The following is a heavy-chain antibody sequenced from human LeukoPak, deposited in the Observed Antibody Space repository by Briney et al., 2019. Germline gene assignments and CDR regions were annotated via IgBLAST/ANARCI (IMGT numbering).Heavy chain of an antibody. D-gene: IGHD2-8*02. V-gene: IGHV3-74*01. CDR1: GLSPIGYW. J-gene: IGHJ6*02. CDR2: ISPDGSDT. Sequence: PGGPLSLPCAASGLSPIGYWMTWVRKPPGKGLLWVSRISPDGSDTTYADSVKGRFTISRDNSKNTLYLQMNSLRDEDAAVYQCTRVQAGRSGHMDVWGRGTTVTVSS. CDR3: TRVQAGRSGHMDV.